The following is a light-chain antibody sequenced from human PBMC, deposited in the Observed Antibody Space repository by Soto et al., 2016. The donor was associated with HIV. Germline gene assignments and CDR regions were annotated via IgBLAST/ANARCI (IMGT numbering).Light chain of an antibody. J-gene: IGLJ2*01. CDR2: QDT. CDR3: QAWDSSTVI. Sequence: SYELTQPPSVSVSPGQTASITCSGDKLGDKYAFWYRQKPGQSPVLVIFQDTKRPSRIPERFSGSNSGNTATLTISGTQAMDEADYYCQAWDSSTVIFGGGTQADRP. CDR1: KLGDKY. V-gene: IGLV3-1*01.